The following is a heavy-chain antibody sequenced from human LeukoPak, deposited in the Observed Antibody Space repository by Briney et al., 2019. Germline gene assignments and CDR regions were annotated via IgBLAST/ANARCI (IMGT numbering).Heavy chain of an antibody. D-gene: IGHD5-24*01. V-gene: IGHV4-34*01. CDR2: INPRGST. CDR3: ARRRLGYYFDY. Sequence: KPSETLPLSCGVYGGSFSGYYWSWIRQPPGKGLEWIGEINPRGSTNYSPSLKSRVTLSADTSKNQFSLTLNSVTAADTAVYYCARRRLGYYFDYWGQGTLVTVSS. CDR1: GGSFSGYY. J-gene: IGHJ4*02.